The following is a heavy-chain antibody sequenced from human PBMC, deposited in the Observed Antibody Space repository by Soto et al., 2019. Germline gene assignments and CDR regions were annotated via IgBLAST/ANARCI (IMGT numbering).Heavy chain of an antibody. CDR1: GFSFSNHA. CDR2: ISSGSGDNT. CDR3: AKRFNICGGVKVPPDVDH. V-gene: IGHV3-23*01. J-gene: IGHJ4*02. Sequence: VQLLESGGGFVQPGGSLRLSCAASGFSFSNHAMSWVRQAPGKGLEWVSGISSGSGDNTYYAAAVKGRFTISRDNTKSTLYLQMNNLSAEATALYFCAKRFNICGGVKVPPDVDHWGQGTLVSVSS. D-gene: IGHD3-3*02.